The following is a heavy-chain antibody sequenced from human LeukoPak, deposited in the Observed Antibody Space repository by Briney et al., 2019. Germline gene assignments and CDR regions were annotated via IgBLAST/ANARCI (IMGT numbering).Heavy chain of an antibody. J-gene: IGHJ4*02. CDR1: GGSFSGYY. D-gene: IGHD5-18*01. V-gene: IGHV4-34*01. CDR3: ASLSRRYSYGAYYFDY. Sequence: SETLSLTCAVYGGSFSGYYWSWIRQPPGKGLEWIGEINHSGSTNYNPSLKSRVTISVDTSKNQFSLKLSSVTAADPAVYYCASLSRRYSYGAYYFDYWGQGTLVTVSS. CDR2: INHSGST.